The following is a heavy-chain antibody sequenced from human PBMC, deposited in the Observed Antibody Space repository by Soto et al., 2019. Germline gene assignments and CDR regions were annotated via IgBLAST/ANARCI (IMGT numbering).Heavy chain of an antibody. D-gene: IGHD4-17*01. J-gene: IGHJ4*02. CDR3: ARAFDYSDYYTTFDY. V-gene: IGHV4-30-2*01. CDR1: GGSISSGGYS. Sequence: TLSLTCAVSGGSISSGGYSWSWIRQPPGKGLEWIGYIYHSGSTYYNPSLKSRVTISVDRSKNQFSLKLSSVTAADTAVYYCARAFDYSDYYTTFDYWGQGTLVTVSS. CDR2: IYHSGST.